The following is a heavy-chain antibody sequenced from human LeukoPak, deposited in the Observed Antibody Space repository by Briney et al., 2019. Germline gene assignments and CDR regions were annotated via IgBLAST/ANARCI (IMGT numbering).Heavy chain of an antibody. CDR1: GGSISSSSYY. V-gene: IGHV4-39*07. CDR2: IYYSGST. CDR3: ARVSGYDFWSGYYAYFDY. J-gene: IGHJ4*02. Sequence: SEALSLTCTVSGGSISSSSYYWGWIRQPPGKGLEWIGSIYYSGSTYYNPSLKSRVTISVDTSKNQFSLKLSSVTAADTAVYYCARVSGYDFWSGYYAYFDYWGQGTLVTVSS. D-gene: IGHD3-3*01.